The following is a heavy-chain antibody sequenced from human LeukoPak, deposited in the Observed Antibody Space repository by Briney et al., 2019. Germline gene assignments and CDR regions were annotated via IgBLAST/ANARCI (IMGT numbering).Heavy chain of an antibody. CDR1: GGSISSYY. J-gene: IGHJ4*02. CDR3: ARHFED. Sequence: SETLSLTSTDPGGSISSYYWSWIRQPPGKGLEWIGYIYYSGSTKYNSSIKSRVTISVDTSKDQFSLKLSSVTAADTAVYYCARHFEDWGQGTLVTVSS. V-gene: IGHV4-59*08. CDR2: IYYSGST.